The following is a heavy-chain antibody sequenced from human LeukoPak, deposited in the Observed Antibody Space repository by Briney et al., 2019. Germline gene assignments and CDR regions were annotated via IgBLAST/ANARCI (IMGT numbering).Heavy chain of an antibody. CDR1: GGSISSYY. V-gene: IGHV4-59*12. J-gene: IGHJ3*02. Sequence: PSETLSLTCSVSGGSISSYYWNWIRQPPGRGLEWIGYIYDSGSTNYNPSLKSRVTISVDTSKNQLSLKLSSVPAADTAVYYCARDLVTVTKGFDIWGQGTMVSVSS. CDR3: ARDLVTVTKGFDI. CDR2: IYDSGST. D-gene: IGHD4-17*01.